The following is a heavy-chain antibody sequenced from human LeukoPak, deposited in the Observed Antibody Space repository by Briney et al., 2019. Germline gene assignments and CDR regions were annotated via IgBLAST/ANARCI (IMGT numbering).Heavy chain of an antibody. CDR3: ARDGYSGSFLDS. J-gene: IGHJ4*02. Sequence: ASVKVSCKASGYTFTGYFMHWVRRAPGQGLEWMGWINPNSGGSNYAQKFQGRVTMTRDTSISTAYMELSRLRSDDTATYYRARDGYSGSFLDSWGQGTLVTVSS. CDR1: GYTFTGYF. CDR2: INPNSGGS. V-gene: IGHV1-2*02. D-gene: IGHD1-26*01.